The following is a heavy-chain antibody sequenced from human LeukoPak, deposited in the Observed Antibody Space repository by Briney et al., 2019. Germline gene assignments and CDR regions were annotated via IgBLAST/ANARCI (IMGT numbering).Heavy chain of an antibody. Sequence: GGSLRLSCAASGFTFSSYSMNWVRQAPGKGLEWVSSISSSSSYIYYADSVKGRFTISRDNAKNSLYLQMNSLRAEDTAVYYCARDRGYDYIWGSHRSLHYFDYWGQGTLVTVSS. J-gene: IGHJ4*02. CDR3: ARDRGYDYIWGSHRSLHYFDY. D-gene: IGHD3-16*02. CDR2: ISSSSSYI. V-gene: IGHV3-21*01. CDR1: GFTFSSYS.